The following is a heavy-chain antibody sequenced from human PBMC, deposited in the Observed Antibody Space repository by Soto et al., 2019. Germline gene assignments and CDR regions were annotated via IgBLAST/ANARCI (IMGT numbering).Heavy chain of an antibody. CDR2: ITESGYT. V-gene: IGHV4-31*04. D-gene: IGHD4-17*01. CDR3: AANPWRFRYFGGFDP. Sequence: QVRLQESGPGLVEPSQTLPLTCTGSGGSIRRGDYSWTWIRPRPANGLVWIGYITESGYTKYNSSLTCRLAISADTSKNRFSLEMTSVTAADTAVDYFAANPWRFRYFGGFDPWGQGTQVTVSP. J-gene: IGHJ5*02. CDR1: GGSIRRGDYS.